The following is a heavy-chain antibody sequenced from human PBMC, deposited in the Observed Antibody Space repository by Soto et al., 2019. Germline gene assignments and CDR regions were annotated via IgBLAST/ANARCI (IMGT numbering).Heavy chain of an antibody. V-gene: IGHV3-72*01. CDR2: ARNKAHSYTT. D-gene: IGHD2-8*01. J-gene: IGHJ4*02. CDR3: ARLMGTSFDL. CDR1: GFTFSDHH. Sequence: VGSLRLSCAASGFTFSDHHMDCVRQSPGKGLERVGRARNKAHSYTTAYAASVKGRFNISRDDSKNSLSLQMNSLKTEDTAVYFCARLMGTSFDLWGQGTLVTVSS.